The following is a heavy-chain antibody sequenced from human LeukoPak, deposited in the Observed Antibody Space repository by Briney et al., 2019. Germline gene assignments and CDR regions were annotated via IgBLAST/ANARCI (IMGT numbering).Heavy chain of an antibody. D-gene: IGHD2/OR15-2a*01. CDR1: GFTFSNFW. CDR2: IHPDGNEK. Sequence: GGSLRLSCAASGFTFSNFWMSWVRQAPGRGLEWVANIHPDGNEKYHVGSVKGRFTISRDNAKNSLFLQMNGLRVEDMAVYYCARGDYFSGDHWGQGTPVTVSS. V-gene: IGHV3-7*04. CDR3: ARGDYFSGDH. J-gene: IGHJ4*02.